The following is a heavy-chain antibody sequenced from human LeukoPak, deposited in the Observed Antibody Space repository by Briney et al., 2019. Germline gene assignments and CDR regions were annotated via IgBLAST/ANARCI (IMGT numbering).Heavy chain of an antibody. V-gene: IGHV1-46*01. CDR3: ASGAQAGTIDY. Sequence: ASVKVSCKASGYTFTSYYMHWVRQAPGQGLEWMGIINPSGGSTSYAQKFQGRVTMTRDTSTSTVYMELSSLRSEDTAVYYRASGAQAGTIDYWGQGTLVTVSS. CDR1: GYTFTSYY. J-gene: IGHJ4*02. D-gene: IGHD6-19*01. CDR2: INPSGGST.